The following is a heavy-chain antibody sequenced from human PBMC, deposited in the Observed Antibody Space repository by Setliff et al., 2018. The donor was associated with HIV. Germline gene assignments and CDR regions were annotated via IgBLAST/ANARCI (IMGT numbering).Heavy chain of an antibody. J-gene: IGHJ3*02. Sequence: ASVMVSCKASGYTFTNYYMHWVRQAPGQGLEWTGMINPRGGSTNYAQMFQGRVTMTRDTSTSTVYMELSSLRSEDTAVYYCARVWSPGGYSHAFDSWGQGTMVTVSS. V-gene: IGHV1-46*01. CDR3: ARVWSPGGYSHAFDS. D-gene: IGHD3-22*01. CDR1: GYTFTNYY. CDR2: INPRGGST.